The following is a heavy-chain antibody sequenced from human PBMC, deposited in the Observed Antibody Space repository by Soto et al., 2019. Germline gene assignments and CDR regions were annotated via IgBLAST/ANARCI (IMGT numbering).Heavy chain of an antibody. Sequence: LRLSCAASPLTSRSYSMNGVRQAPGKGLEWVSSIISSSSYIYYSDSVKGRFTISRDNAKNSLYLQMNSVRAEDTAVYYCARVPYYYDSSGYVGPYYYGMDVWGQGTTVTVSS. V-gene: IGHV3-21*04. D-gene: IGHD3-22*01. CDR1: PLTSRSYS. J-gene: IGHJ6*02. CDR2: IISSSSYI. CDR3: ARVPYYYDSSGYVGPYYYGMDV.